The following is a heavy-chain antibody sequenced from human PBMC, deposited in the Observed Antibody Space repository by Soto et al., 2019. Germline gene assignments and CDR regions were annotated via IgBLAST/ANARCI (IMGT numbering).Heavy chain of an antibody. D-gene: IGHD3-10*01. CDR3: ARGRSYYGSGSYPALDY. V-gene: IGHV4-34*01. CDR1: GGSFSGYY. Sequence: SETLSLTCAVYGGSFSGYYWSWIRQPPGKGLEWIGEINHSGSTNYNPSLKSRVTISVDTSKNQFSLKLSSVTAADTAVYYCARGRSYYGSGSYPALDYWGQGTLVTVSS. CDR2: INHSGST. J-gene: IGHJ4*02.